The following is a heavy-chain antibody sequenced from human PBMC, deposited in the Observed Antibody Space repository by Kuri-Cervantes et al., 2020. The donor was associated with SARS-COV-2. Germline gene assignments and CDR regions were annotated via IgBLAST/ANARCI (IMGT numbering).Heavy chain of an antibody. J-gene: IGHJ4*02. CDR1: GGSLSGSY. CDR3: ARPGSLMAWDY. D-gene: IGHD3-10*01. CDR2: VNHNGGA. Sequence: GSLRLSCAVYGGSLSGSYWSWIRQSPGKRLEWIGEVNHNGGANYNPSLKSRVTISVDTSKNQFSLKLSSVTAADTAVYYCARPGSLMAWDYRGQGTLVTVSS. V-gene: IGHV4-34*01.